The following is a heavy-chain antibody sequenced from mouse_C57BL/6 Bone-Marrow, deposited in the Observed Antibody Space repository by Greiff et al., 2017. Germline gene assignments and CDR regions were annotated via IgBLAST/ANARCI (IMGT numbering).Heavy chain of an antibody. CDR3: TRPEFITTVVEYWYFDV. CDR2: IYPGNSDT. J-gene: IGHJ1*03. D-gene: IGHD1-1*01. CDR1: GYTFTSSW. V-gene: IGHV1-5*01. Sequence: EVQLQESGTVLARPGASVKMSGKTSGYTFTSSWMHWVKQRPGQGLEWIGAIYPGNSDTSYNQKFKGKAKLTAVTSASTAYMELSSLTNEDSAVYYCTRPEFITTVVEYWYFDVWGTGTTVTVSS.